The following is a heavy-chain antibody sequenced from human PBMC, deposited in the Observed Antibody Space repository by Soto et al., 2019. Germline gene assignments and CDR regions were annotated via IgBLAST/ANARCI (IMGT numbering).Heavy chain of an antibody. V-gene: IGHV3-48*02. CDR1: GFTFSTDS. D-gene: IGHD6-19*01. J-gene: IGHJ4*02. CDR2: ISTSGATR. CDR3: ARFFGSGFDY. Sequence: EVQLVESGGGLVQPGGSLRLSCVASGFTFSTDSMNWVRQAPGKGLEWVAHISTSGATRYYANSVKGRFTISRDNAKTSLYLQMDSLRNEDTAVYYCARFFGSGFDYWGQGTLVTVSS.